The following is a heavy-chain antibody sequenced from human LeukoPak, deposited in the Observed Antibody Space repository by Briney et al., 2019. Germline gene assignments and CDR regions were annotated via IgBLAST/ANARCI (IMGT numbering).Heavy chain of an antibody. CDR1: GGSISSSNW. Sequence: SETLSLTCAVSGGSISSSNWWSWVRQPPGKGLEWIGEIYHSGSTNYNPSLKSRVTISVDTSKNQFSLKLSSVTAADTAVYYCANTYYYDSSGYLSRAFDIWGQGTMVTVSS. CDR2: IYHSGST. V-gene: IGHV4-4*02. CDR3: ANTYYYDSSGYLSRAFDI. D-gene: IGHD3-22*01. J-gene: IGHJ3*02.